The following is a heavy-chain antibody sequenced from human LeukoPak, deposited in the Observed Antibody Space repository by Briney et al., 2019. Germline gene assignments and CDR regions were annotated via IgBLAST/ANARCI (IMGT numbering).Heavy chain of an antibody. CDR2: IYYSGST. J-gene: IGHJ4*02. Sequence: SQTLSLTCTVSGGSISSGGYYWSWIRQHPGKGLEWIGYIYYSGSTYYNPPLKSRVTISVDTSKNQFSLKLSSVTAADTAVYYCARQRVSSPPDYWGQGTLVTVSS. D-gene: IGHD2/OR15-2a*01. CDR3: ARQRVSSPPDY. V-gene: IGHV4-31*03. CDR1: GGSISSGGYY.